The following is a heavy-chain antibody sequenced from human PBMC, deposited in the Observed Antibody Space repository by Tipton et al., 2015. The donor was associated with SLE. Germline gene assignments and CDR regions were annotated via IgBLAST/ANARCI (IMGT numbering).Heavy chain of an antibody. V-gene: IGHV3-30*04. Sequence: SLRLSCAASGFTFSIYTMYWVRQAPGRGLEWVALMSSDGNNQSYGDSVRGRFTISRDNSKSTLFPQLNSLRAADTAVYFCASGYCRVNNCARFDYWGQGTLVTVSS. CDR2: MSSDGNNQ. D-gene: IGHD2-15*01. CDR3: ASGYCRVNNCARFDY. J-gene: IGHJ4*02. CDR1: GFTFSIYT.